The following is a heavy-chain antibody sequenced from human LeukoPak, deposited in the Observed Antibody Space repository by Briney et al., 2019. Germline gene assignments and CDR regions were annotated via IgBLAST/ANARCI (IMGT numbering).Heavy chain of an antibody. Sequence: GGSLRLSCAASGFTFSDHYMDWVRQAPGKGLEWVGRTRNKANSYTTEYAASVKGRFTISRDDSKNSLYLQMNSLKTEDTAVYYCARGYDSSGYWVGYYFDYWGQGTLVTASS. J-gene: IGHJ4*02. V-gene: IGHV3-72*01. CDR3: ARGYDSSGYWVGYYFDY. D-gene: IGHD3-22*01. CDR1: GFTFSDHY. CDR2: TRNKANSYTT.